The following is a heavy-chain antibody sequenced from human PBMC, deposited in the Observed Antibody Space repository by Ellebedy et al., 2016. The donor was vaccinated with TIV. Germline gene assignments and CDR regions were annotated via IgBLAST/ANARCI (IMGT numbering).Heavy chain of an antibody. D-gene: IGHD6-19*01. Sequence: ASVKVSCXASGGTFSSYAMHWVRQAPGQRLEWMGWINAGNGNTKYSQKFQGRVTITRDTSASTAYMELSSLRSEDTAVYYCAREDRYSSGLLDFDYWGQGTLVTVSS. CDR1: GGTFSSYA. V-gene: IGHV1-3*01. CDR3: AREDRYSSGLLDFDY. CDR2: INAGNGNT. J-gene: IGHJ4*02.